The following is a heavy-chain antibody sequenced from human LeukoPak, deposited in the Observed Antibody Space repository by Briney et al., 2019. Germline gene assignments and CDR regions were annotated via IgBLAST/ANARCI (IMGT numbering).Heavy chain of an antibody. V-gene: IGHV3-23*01. Sequence: PGGSLRLSCAASGFTFSSYAMSWVRQAPGKGLEWVSAISGSGGSTYYADSVEGRFTISRDNSKNTLYLQMNSLRAEDTAVYYCAKDRDDILTGYYVYWGQGTLSPSPQ. CDR2: ISGSGGST. J-gene: IGHJ4*02. D-gene: IGHD3-9*01. CDR3: AKDRDDILTGYYVY. CDR1: GFTFSSYA.